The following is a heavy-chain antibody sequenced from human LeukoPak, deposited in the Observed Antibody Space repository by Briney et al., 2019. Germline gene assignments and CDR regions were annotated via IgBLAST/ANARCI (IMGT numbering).Heavy chain of an antibody. CDR3: ARDKGDYDTSGSLFVF. CDR2: IKQDGSEK. D-gene: IGHD3-22*01. Sequence: GGSLRLSCAASGFTFSRYWMSWVRQVPRKGLEWVANIKQDGSEKYYVDSVKGRFTISRDNAKNSLYLQMNSLRAKDTAVYYCARDKGDYDTSGSLFVFGGQGTLVTVSS. V-gene: IGHV3-7*03. CDR1: GFTFSRYW. J-gene: IGHJ4*02.